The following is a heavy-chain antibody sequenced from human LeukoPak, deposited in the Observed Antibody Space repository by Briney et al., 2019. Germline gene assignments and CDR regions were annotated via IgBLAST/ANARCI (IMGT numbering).Heavy chain of an antibody. CDR2: INHSGST. Sequence: SETLSLTCAVYGGSFSGYYWSWIRQPPGKGLEWIGEINHSGSTNYNPSLKSRVTISVDTSKNQFSLKLSSVTAADTAVYYCARSGYSYGLVDYWGQGTLVTVSS. D-gene: IGHD5-18*01. J-gene: IGHJ4*02. CDR3: ARSGYSYGLVDY. V-gene: IGHV4-34*01. CDR1: GGSFSGYY.